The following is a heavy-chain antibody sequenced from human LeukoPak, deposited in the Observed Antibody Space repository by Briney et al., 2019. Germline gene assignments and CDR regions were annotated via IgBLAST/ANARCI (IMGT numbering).Heavy chain of an antibody. V-gene: IGHV3-23*01. CDR3: AKGATTRSTLITYYFDN. D-gene: IGHD1-14*01. CDR1: GFTFSSYA. J-gene: IGHJ4*02. Sequence: GGSLRLSCAASGFTFSSYAMSWVRQAPGKGLEWVSGISGSGVTTYYTDSVKGRFTISRDNAKNTLYLQIDTMRAEDTAVYYCAKGATTRSTLITYYFDNWGQGTLVTVSS. CDR2: ISGSGVTT.